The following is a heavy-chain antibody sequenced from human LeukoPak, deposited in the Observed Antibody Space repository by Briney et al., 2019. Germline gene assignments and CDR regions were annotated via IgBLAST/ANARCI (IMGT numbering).Heavy chain of an antibody. V-gene: IGHV1-24*01. CDR1: GYTLAELS. J-gene: IGHJ5*02. CDR2: FDPKDGET. CDR3: ATAPRGWFDP. Sequence: ASVKVSCKVSGYTLAELSMHWVRQAPGKGLEWMGGFDPKDGETIYAQKFQGRVTMTEDTSTDTAYMELSSLRSEDTAVYYCATAPRGWFDPWGQGTLVTVSS.